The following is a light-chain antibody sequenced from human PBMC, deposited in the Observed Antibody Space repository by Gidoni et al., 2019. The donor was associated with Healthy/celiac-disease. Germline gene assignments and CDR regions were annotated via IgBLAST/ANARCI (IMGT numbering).Light chain of an antibody. CDR1: KLGDKY. CDR3: QECDRRTNWV. V-gene: IGLV3-1*01. J-gene: IGLJ3*02. Sequence: SYELTQPPSVSVSPGQTASITCSGDKLGDKYACWYQQKPGQSPVLVIYQDSKRPSELPERFPGPNSGNTATQTISGTQAMDEAKYECQECDRRTNWVFGGGTKLTVL. CDR2: QDS.